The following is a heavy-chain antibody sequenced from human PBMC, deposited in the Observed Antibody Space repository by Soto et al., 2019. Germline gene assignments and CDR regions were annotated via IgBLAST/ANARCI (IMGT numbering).Heavy chain of an antibody. CDR1: GGSISSYY. V-gene: IGHV4-59*08. CDR3: ARQRVAYYYGSGSPNWFDP. J-gene: IGHJ5*02. CDR2: IYYSGST. Sequence: SETLSLTCTVSGGSISSYYWSWIRQPPGKGLEWIGYIYYSGSTNYNPSLKSRVTISVDTSKNQFSLKLSSVTAADTAVYYCARQRVAYYYGSGSPNWFDPWGQGTLVTVSS. D-gene: IGHD3-10*01.